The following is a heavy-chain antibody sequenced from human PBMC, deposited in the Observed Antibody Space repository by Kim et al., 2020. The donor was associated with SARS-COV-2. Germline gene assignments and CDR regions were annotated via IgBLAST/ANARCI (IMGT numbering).Heavy chain of an antibody. CDR1: GYTFTGYY. D-gene: IGHD2-2*01. Sequence: ASVKVSCKTSGYTFTGYYMHWIRQAPGQGLEWMGWISPNSGGTNSAQKFQGRVAMTRDTSVSTFYMELRRLTSDDTAVYYCARGLHCSSPSCYRFDFWGQGSLVFVSS. CDR2: ISPNSGGT. CDR3: ARGLHCSSPSCYRFDF. V-gene: IGHV1-2*02. J-gene: IGHJ4*02.